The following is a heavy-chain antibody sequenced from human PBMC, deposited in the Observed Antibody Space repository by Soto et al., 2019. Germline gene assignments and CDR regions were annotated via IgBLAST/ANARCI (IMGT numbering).Heavy chain of an antibody. D-gene: IGHD4-17*01. CDR2: IFSTGEK. CDR3: SRDYGDYFFDY. CDR1: GFSLSNARMG. V-gene: IGHV2-26*01. J-gene: IGHJ4*02. Sequence: QVTLKESGPVLVKSTETLTLTCTVSGFSLSNARMGVSWIRQPPGKALEWLAHIFSTGEKSYSTSQKSRLTISKDTSKSQVVLTMTNMDPVETATYYGSRDYGDYFFDYWGQGTLVTVSS.